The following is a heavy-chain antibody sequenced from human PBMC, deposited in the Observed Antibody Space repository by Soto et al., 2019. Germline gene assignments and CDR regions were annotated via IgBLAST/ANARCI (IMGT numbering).Heavy chain of an antibody. CDR2: ISAYNGNT. Sequence: ASVKVSCKASGYTFTSYGISWVRQAPGQGLERMGWISAYNGNTNYAQKLQGRVTMTTDTSTSTAYMELRSLRSDDTAVYYCARVGLLSRYCSGGSCYFNWFDPWGQGTLVTVSS. V-gene: IGHV1-18*01. CDR3: ARVGLLSRYCSGGSCYFNWFDP. J-gene: IGHJ5*02. CDR1: GYTFTSYG. D-gene: IGHD2-15*01.